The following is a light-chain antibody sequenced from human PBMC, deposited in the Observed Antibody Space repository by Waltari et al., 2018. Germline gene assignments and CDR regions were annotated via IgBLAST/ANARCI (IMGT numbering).Light chain of an antibody. CDR1: SSDVGGYSL. CDR2: AVT. CDR3: CSYAGSTTSSVV. V-gene: IGLV2-23*02. Sequence: QSALTQPASVSGSPGQSITISCPGSSSDVGGYSLVSCYQTHPGKAPKLMIYAVTKRPSGVSHRFSGSKSGNTASLTISGLQTEDEADYYCCSYAGSTTSSVVFGTGTKVIVL. J-gene: IGLJ1*01.